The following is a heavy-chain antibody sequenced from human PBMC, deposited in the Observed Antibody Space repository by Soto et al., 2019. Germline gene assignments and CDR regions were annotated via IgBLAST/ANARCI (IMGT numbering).Heavy chain of an antibody. CDR1: GFSLNTRGMG. D-gene: IGHD1-1*01. Sequence: QITLKESGPTLVKPTQTLTLTCTFSGFSLNTRGMGVGWIRQPPGKALEWLALIYWDDDKLYSPSLESRLTITKDTSKNQVVLTVTNMDPVDTATYYCGHGRDWTLFDYWGQGTLVTVSS. V-gene: IGHV2-5*02. J-gene: IGHJ4*02. CDR3: GHGRDWTLFDY. CDR2: IYWDDDK.